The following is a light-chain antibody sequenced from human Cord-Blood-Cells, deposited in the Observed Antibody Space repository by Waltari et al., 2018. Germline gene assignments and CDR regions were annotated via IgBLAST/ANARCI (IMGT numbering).Light chain of an antibody. V-gene: IGLV2-23*01. Sequence: QSALTQPASVSGSPGQSITISCTGTSRYVGSYHLVSWYQQHPGKAPKLMIYEGSKRPSGVSNRFSGSKSGNTASLTISGLQAEDEADYYCCSYAGSSTSVFGGGTKLTVL. CDR1: SRYVGSYHL. CDR3: CSYAGSSTSV. CDR2: EGS. J-gene: IGLJ3*02.